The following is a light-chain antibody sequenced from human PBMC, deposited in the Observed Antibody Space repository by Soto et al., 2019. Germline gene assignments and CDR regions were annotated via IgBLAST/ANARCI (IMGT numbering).Light chain of an antibody. CDR1: SSDVGNYNL. J-gene: IGLJ1*01. V-gene: IGLV2-23*02. CDR2: EVT. CDR3: CSYATSGSFV. Sequence: QSALTQPASVSGSPGQSITISCTGTSSDVGNYNLVSWYQQNPGKAPKLMIYEVTKRPSGVSNRFSGSKSGNRASLTISGLQAEDEADYYCCSYATSGSFVFGTGTKLTVL.